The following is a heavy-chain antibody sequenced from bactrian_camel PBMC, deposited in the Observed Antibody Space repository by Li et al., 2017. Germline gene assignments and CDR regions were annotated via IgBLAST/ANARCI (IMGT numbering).Heavy chain of an antibody. CDR3: VAGFLLPGVCGRGDWLGGTYMY. V-gene: IGHV3S61*01. D-gene: IGHD3*01. CDR1: GFTFGRPD. Sequence: VQLVESGGGLVQPGGSLRLSCTVSGFTFGRPDIGWYRQAPGNECELVSIISNDGDGSTYYTDSVKGRFTIARDDGVNAIYLQMNSLKLEDTAVYYCVAGFLLPGVCGRGDWLGGTYMYSGQGTQVTVS. J-gene: IGHJ4*01. CDR2: ISNDGDGST.